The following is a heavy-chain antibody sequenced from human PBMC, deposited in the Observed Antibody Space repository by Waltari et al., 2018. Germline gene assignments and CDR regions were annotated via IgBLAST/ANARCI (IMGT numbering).Heavy chain of an antibody. CDR3: TRRMVTAISGGGASDV. D-gene: IGHD2-21*02. CDR1: GYSISSGWY. Sequence: QVQLQESGPRLVKPLATLSLSCAVSGYSISSGWYWVWMRHLPGKGLEWIGSLYGTATTSYSPSPQSRVTISSNASTNNFYLNLTSVTAADTATYYWTRRMVTAISGGGASDVWGQGTLVTVSS. V-gene: IGHV4-38-2*01. CDR2: LYGTATT. J-gene: IGHJ3*01.